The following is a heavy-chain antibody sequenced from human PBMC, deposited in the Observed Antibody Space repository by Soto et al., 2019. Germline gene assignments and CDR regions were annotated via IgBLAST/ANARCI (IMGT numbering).Heavy chain of an antibody. J-gene: IGHJ3*02. CDR2: IYYSGST. V-gene: IGHV4-59*01. CDR1: GGSISSYY. Sequence: SETLSLTCTGSGGSISSYYWSWIRQPPGKGLEWIGYIYYSGSTNYNPSLKSRVTISVDTSKNQFSLKLSSVTAADTAVYYCARVNCSGGSCYSGAFDIWGQGTMVTVSS. D-gene: IGHD2-15*01. CDR3: ARVNCSGGSCYSGAFDI.